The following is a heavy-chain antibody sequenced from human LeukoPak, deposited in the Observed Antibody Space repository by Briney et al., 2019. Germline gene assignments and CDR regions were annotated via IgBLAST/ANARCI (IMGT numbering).Heavy chain of an antibody. CDR2: FDPEDGET. J-gene: IGHJ6*02. CDR1: GYTLTELS. V-gene: IGHV1-24*01. Sequence: ASVKVSCKVSGYTLTELSMHWVRQAPGKGLEWMGGFDPEDGETIYAQKFQGRVTMTEDTSTDTAYMELSSLRAEDTAVYYCARVFYYYYGMDVWGQGTTVTVSS. CDR3: ARVFYYYYGMDV.